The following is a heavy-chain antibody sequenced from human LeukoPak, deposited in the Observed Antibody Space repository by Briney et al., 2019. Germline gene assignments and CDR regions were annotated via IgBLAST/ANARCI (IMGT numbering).Heavy chain of an antibody. V-gene: IGHV3-23*01. CDR2: ISNSGGST. J-gene: IGHJ4*02. Sequence: GGSLRLSCAASGFTYSKYWMSWVRQAPGKGLEWVSTISNSGGSTYYADSVKGRFTISRDNSKNTLYLQMNSLRAEDTAVYYCAKDQPIVVVVAATFDYWGQGTLVTVSS. CDR1: GFTYSKYW. D-gene: IGHD2-15*01. CDR3: AKDQPIVVVVAATFDY.